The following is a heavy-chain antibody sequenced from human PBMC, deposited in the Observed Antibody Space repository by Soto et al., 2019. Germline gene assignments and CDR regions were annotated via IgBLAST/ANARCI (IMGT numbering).Heavy chain of an antibody. CDR1: GGSITSGGYC. D-gene: IGHD5-18*01. CDR2: ISYGGST. J-gene: IGHJ4*02. CDR3: SRGILV. Sequence: QVQLQESGPGLVKPSQTLSLTCTVSGGSITSGGYCWSWLRQHPGKGLDWIGCISYGGSTSYNPSLKSRVTISVDTSKNQFSLKLSSVTAADTAVYYCSRGILVWGQGTLITVSS. V-gene: IGHV4-31*03.